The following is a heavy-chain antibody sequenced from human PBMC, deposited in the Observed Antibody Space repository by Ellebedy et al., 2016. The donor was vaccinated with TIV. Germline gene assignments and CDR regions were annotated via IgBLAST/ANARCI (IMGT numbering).Heavy chain of an antibody. CDR1: GYTFTSSG. Sequence: ASVKVSCKASGYTFTSSGIHWARQAHRQGLQWLGWISTYNGNTASSQRFQGRVTMTTDTSTSTAYMELRSLRSDDTAIFYCAREVGPAAGTDFWGQGTLVTVSS. D-gene: IGHD6-13*01. CDR2: ISTYNGNT. V-gene: IGHV1-18*04. CDR3: AREVGPAAGTDF. J-gene: IGHJ4*02.